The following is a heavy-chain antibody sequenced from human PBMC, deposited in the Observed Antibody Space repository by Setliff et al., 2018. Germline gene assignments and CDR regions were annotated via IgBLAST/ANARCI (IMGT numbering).Heavy chain of an antibody. D-gene: IGHD3-22*01. V-gene: IGHV1-2*04. CDR1: GYTFTGYY. CDR3: ARDRDSSGYPYYFDY. Sequence: ASVKVSCKASGYTFTGYYMHWVRQAPGQGLEWMGWINPNSGGTNYAQKFQGWVTMTRDTSISTAYMELGRLRSDDTAVYYCARDRDSSGYPYYFDYWGQGTLVTVSS. J-gene: IGHJ4*02. CDR2: INPNSGGT.